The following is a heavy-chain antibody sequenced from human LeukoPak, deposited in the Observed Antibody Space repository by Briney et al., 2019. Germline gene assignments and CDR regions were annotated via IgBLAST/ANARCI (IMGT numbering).Heavy chain of an antibody. CDR3: ARDIPFVDTAMKAFDI. V-gene: IGHV1-18*01. CDR1: GYTLTSYG. CDR2: ISAYNGNT. J-gene: IGHJ3*02. Sequence: ASVKVSCKASGYTLTSYGISWVRQAPGQGLEWMGWISAYNGNTNYAQKLQGRVTMTTDTSTSTAYMELRSLRSDDTAVYYCARDIPFVDTAMKAFDIWGQGTMVTVSS. D-gene: IGHD5-18*01.